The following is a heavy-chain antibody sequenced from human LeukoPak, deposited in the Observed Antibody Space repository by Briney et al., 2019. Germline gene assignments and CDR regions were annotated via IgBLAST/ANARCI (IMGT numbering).Heavy chain of an antibody. Sequence: HGESLKISCKASGYTFTSSWIGWVRQMPGKGLEWMGVVSPGNSDTKYSPAFLGQVTISADKSINTAYLQWRRLKASDTAMYYCARPSRGPSYALPFDLWGQGTMVTVSS. CDR2: VSPGNSDT. V-gene: IGHV5-51*01. CDR1: GYTFTSSW. D-gene: IGHD3-16*01. CDR3: ARPSRGPSYALPFDL. J-gene: IGHJ3*01.